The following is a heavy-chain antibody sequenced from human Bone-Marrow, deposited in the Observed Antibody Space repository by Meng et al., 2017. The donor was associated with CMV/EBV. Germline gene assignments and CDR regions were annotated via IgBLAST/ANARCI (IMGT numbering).Heavy chain of an antibody. D-gene: IGHD3-3*01. V-gene: IGHV5-51*01. CDR2: IYPGDSDT. Sequence: GESLKISCKGSGYSFTTYWIGWVRQMPGKGLEWMGIIYPGDSDTRYSPSFQGQVTISADKSISNAYPQWNSLKASDTAMYYCARLRFLEWNSFDFWGQGTLVTVSS. J-gene: IGHJ4*02. CDR3: ARLRFLEWNSFDF. CDR1: GYSFTTYW.